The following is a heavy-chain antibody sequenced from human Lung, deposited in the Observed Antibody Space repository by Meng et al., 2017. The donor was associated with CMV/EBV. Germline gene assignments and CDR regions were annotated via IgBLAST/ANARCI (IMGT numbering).Heavy chain of an antibody. V-gene: IGHV3-30*04. J-gene: IGHJ4*02. D-gene: IGHD2-8*01. Sequence: GGSLRLXCAASGFTFSSYAMHWVRQAPGKGLEWLAVISYDGSDKYYTDSVKGRFTISRDSSKNTLLLQMNSLRAEDTAVYYCARRNFYCTNGVCYPDYWGQGTLVTVSS. CDR1: GFTFSSYA. CDR3: ARRNFYCTNGVCYPDY. CDR2: ISYDGSDK.